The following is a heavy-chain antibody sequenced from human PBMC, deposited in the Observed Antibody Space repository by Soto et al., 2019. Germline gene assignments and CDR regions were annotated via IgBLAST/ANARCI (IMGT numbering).Heavy chain of an antibody. D-gene: IGHD2-2*02. CDR2: IYYSGST. Sequence: ASETLSLTCTVSGGSISSGGYYWSWIRQHPGKGLEWIGYIYYSGSTYYNPSLKSRVTISVDTSKNQFSLKLSSVTAADTAVYYCPRERDCSSTSCYSWFDPWGQGTLVTVSS. J-gene: IGHJ5*02. CDR3: PRERDCSSTSCYSWFDP. CDR1: GGSISSGGYY. V-gene: IGHV4-31*03.